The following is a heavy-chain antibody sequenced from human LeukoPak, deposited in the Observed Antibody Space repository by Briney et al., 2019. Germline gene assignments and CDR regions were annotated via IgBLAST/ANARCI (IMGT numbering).Heavy chain of an antibody. Sequence: GGSLRLSCAASGFTFSSYGMHWVRQAPGKGLEWVAFTRYDGSNKYYADSVKGRFTISRDNSKNTLYLQMNSLRAEDTAVYYCAKDSSGYYTTYFDYWGQGTLVTVSS. CDR3: AKDSSGYYTTYFDY. V-gene: IGHV3-30*02. CDR1: GFTFSSYG. J-gene: IGHJ4*02. D-gene: IGHD3-22*01. CDR2: TRYDGSNK.